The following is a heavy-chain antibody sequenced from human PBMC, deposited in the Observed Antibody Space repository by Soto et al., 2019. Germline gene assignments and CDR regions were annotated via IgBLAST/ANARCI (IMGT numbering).Heavy chain of an antibody. CDR3: ARESTMVRGVMVPAGMDV. Sequence: ASVKVSCKASGYTFTGYYIHWGRQAPGQGLEWMGWINPNSGGTNYAQKFQGWVTMTRDTSISTAYMELSRLRSDDTAVYYCARESTMVRGVMVPAGMDVWGQGTTVTVSS. D-gene: IGHD3-10*01. J-gene: IGHJ6*02. V-gene: IGHV1-2*04. CDR2: INPNSGGT. CDR1: GYTFTGYY.